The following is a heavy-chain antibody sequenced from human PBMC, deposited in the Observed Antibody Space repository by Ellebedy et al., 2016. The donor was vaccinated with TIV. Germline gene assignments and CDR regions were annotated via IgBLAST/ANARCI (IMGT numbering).Heavy chain of an antibody. J-gene: IGHJ4*02. CDR2: IHPSGIT. CDR1: GGSFSGYY. D-gene: IGHD1/OR15-1a*01. CDR3: ARGSDWSKVGDY. V-gene: IGHV4-34*01. Sequence: SETLSLTCAVSGGSFSGYYCSWILQPPGTGLECIGEIHPSGITNFAPSLTSRVTISLDTSKNQFSLKLSSVTAADTAVYYCARGSDWSKVGDYWGQGILVTVSS.